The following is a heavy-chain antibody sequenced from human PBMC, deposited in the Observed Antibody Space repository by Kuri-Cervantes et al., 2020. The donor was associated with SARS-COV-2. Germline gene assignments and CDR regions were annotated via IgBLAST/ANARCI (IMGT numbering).Heavy chain of an antibody. CDR1: GGTFSSYA. Sequence: SVKVSCMASGGTFSSYAISWVRQAPGQGLEWMGGIIPIFAKANYAQKFQGRVTITADQSTSTAYMELSSLRSEDTAVYYCARGPGLSDSRGYYFFYWGQGTLVTVSS. CDR2: IIPIFAKA. D-gene: IGHD3-22*01. V-gene: IGHV1-69*13. J-gene: IGHJ4*02. CDR3: ARGPGLSDSRGYYFFY.